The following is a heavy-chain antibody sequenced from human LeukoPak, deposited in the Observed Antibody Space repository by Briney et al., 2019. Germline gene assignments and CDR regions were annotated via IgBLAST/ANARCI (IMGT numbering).Heavy chain of an antibody. CDR3: ARRPVAGYKWVYFFDS. Sequence: SETLSLTCTVSGGPITSSSYYWAWIRQPPGKGLEWIGSVYHSGSTFYNPSLKSRVTISVDTSRNQFSLRLSSVTAADTAVYYCARRPVAGYKWVYFFDSWGQGTLVTVSS. D-gene: IGHD6-19*01. CDR2: VYHSGST. J-gene: IGHJ4*02. V-gene: IGHV4-39*01. CDR1: GGPITSSSYY.